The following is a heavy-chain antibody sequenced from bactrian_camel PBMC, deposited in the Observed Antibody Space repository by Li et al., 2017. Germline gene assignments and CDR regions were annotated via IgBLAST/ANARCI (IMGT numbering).Heavy chain of an antibody. CDR1: PWYITNFC. J-gene: IGHJ4*01. V-gene: IGHV3S31*01. CDR2: IASGGVMS. Sequence: DVQLVESGGGSVQAGGSLRLSCAPGPWYITNFCLGWFRQAPGKEPEGVASIASGGVMSYGYSVKGRVTISTDDAKNTLYLQLNSLKIDDTAMYYCASGNADAASWWGANRYQGQGTQVTVS. D-gene: IGHD7*01.